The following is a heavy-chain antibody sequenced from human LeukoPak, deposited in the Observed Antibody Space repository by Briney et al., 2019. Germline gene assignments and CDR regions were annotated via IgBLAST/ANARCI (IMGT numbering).Heavy chain of an antibody. CDR2: ISGSGGST. CDR3: AKDHSGSYHGFDY. Sequence: GGSPRLSCAASGFTFSSYAMSWVRQAPGKGLEWVSAISGSGGSTYYADSVKGRFTISRDNSKNTLYLQMNSLRAEDTAVYYCAKDHSGSYHGFDYWGQGTLVTVSS. D-gene: IGHD1-26*01. CDR1: GFTFSSYA. V-gene: IGHV3-23*01. J-gene: IGHJ4*02.